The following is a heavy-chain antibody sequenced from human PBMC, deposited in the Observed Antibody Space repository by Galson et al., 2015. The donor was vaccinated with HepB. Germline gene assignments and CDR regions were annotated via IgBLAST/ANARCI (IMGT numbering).Heavy chain of an antibody. CDR2: IKHDESEI. D-gene: IGHD5-24*01. Sequence: SLRLSCAASGFTFSTKWMSWLRQAPGKGLEWVANIKHDESEILYVDSVKGRFTVSRDNAKNSLYLQMNNLRAEDTAVYYCARGPRDSEYNYFDPWGQGTLVTVSS. J-gene: IGHJ5*02. V-gene: IGHV3-7*03. CDR1: GFTFSTKW. CDR3: ARGPRDSEYNYFDP.